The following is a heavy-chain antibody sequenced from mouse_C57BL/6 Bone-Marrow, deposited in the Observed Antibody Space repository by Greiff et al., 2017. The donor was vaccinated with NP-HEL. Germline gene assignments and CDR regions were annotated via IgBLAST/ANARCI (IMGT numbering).Heavy chain of an antibody. D-gene: IGHD1-1*01. J-gene: IGHJ4*01. CDR3: ARERGSYYGSSQKYAMDY. CDR2: IYPGSGST. V-gene: IGHV1-55*01. CDR1: GYTFTSYW. Sequence: VQLQQPGAELVKPGASVKMSCKASGYTFTSYWITWVKQRPGQGLEWIGDIYPGSGSTNYNEKFKSKATLTVDTSSSTAYMQLSSLTSEDSAVYYCARERGSYYGSSQKYAMDYWGQGTSVTVSS.